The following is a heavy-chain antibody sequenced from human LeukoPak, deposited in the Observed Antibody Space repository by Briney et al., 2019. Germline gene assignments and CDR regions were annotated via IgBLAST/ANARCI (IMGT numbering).Heavy chain of an antibody. V-gene: IGHV4-59*01. D-gene: IGHD3-3*01. CDR3: ASSHPLGSNNDYYTPFDY. CDR2: MYYSGST. J-gene: IGHJ4*02. CDR1: GGSISNYY. Sequence: SETLSLTCTVSGGSISNYYWSWIRRPPGKGLEWIGYMYYSGSTNYNPSLKSRVTISVDTSKNQFSLKLSSVTAADTAVYYCASSHPLGSNNDYYTPFDYWGQGTLVTVSS.